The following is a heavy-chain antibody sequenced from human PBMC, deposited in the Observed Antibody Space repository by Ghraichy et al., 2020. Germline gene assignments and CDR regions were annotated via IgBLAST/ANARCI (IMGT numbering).Heavy chain of an antibody. V-gene: IGHV4-39*01. Sequence: SETLSLTCTVSGGSISSRTHYWGWIRQPPGKGLEWIGSIYYSGNTYYNPSLKSRVTMSVDTSQNQFSLQLSSVSATDTAVYYCARRPRMTTMTTKDWGQGTRGAVSS. D-gene: IGHD4-17*01. CDR3: ARRPRMTTMTTKD. CDR1: GGSISSRTHY. J-gene: IGHJ4*02. CDR2: IYYSGNT.